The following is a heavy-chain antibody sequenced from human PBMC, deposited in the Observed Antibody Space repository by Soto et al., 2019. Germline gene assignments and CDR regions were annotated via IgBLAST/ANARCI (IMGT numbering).Heavy chain of an antibody. CDR2: INPSGGST. Sequence: ASVKVSCKASGYSFTSYYMHWVRQAPGQGLEWMGIINPSGGSTSYAQKFQGRVTMTRDTSTSTVYMELSSLRSEDTAVYYCARHQYSSSWDDYYYYGMDVWGQGTTVTGSS. CDR3: ARHQYSSSWDDYYYYGMDV. J-gene: IGHJ6*02. CDR1: GYSFTSYY. V-gene: IGHV1-46*01. D-gene: IGHD6-13*01.